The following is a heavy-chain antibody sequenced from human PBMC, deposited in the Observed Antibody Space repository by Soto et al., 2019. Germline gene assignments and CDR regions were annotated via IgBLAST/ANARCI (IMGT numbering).Heavy chain of an antibody. CDR2: ISAYNGNT. V-gene: IGHV1-18*04. CDR3: ARALQYYDFWSGYSRWFDP. CDR1: GYTFTSYG. D-gene: IGHD3-3*01. J-gene: IGHJ5*02. Sequence: QVQLVQSGAEVKKPGASVKVSCKASGYTFTSYGISWVRQAPGQGLEWMGWISAYNGNTNYAQKLQGRVTMTTDTTTSTAYMELRSLRSDDTAVYYCARALQYYDFWSGYSRWFDPWGQGTLVTVSS.